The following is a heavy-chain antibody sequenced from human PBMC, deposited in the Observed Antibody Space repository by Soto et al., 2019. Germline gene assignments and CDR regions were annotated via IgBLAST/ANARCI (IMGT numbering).Heavy chain of an antibody. CDR2: ISYDGSNK. Sequence: QVQLVESGGGVVQPGRSLRLSCAASGFTFSSYAMHWVRQAPGKGLEWVAVISYDGSNKYYADSVKGRFTISRDNSKNTLYLQMNSLRAEDTAVYYCARSPGYGLYYFDSWGQGTLVTVSS. V-gene: IGHV3-30-3*01. CDR3: ARSPGYGLYYFDS. CDR1: GFTFSSYA. J-gene: IGHJ4*02. D-gene: IGHD2-8*01.